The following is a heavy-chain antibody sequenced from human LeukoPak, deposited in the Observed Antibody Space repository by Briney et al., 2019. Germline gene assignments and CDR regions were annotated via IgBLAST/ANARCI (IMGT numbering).Heavy chain of an antibody. J-gene: IGHJ4*02. CDR2: IKSKTDGGTT. CDR3: TTDQVVRGVTNDY. V-gene: IGHV3-15*01. D-gene: IGHD3-10*01. Sequence: GGSLRLSCAASGFTFSSSAMSWVRQAPGRGLEWVGRIKSKTDGGTTDYAAPVKGRFTISRDDSKTTLYLQMNSLQTEDTAVYYCTTDQVVRGVTNDYWGQGTLVTVSS. CDR1: GFTFSSSA.